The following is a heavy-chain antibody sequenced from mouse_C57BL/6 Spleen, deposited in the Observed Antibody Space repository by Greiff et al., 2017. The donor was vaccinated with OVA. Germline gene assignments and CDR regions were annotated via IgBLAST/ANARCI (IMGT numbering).Heavy chain of an antibody. Sequence: VQLVESGAELVRPGSSVKLSCKASGYTFTSYWMHWVKQRPIQGLEWIGNIDPSDSETHYNQKFKDKATLTVDKSSSTAYMQLSSLTSEDSAVYYCARSKDSHYAMDYWGQGTSVTVSS. J-gene: IGHJ4*01. CDR1: GYTFTSYW. V-gene: IGHV1-52*01. CDR3: ARSKDSHYAMDY. CDR2: IDPSDSET. D-gene: IGHD6-1*01.